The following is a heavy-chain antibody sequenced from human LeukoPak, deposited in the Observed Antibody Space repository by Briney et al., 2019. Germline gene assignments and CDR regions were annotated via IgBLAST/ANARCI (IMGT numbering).Heavy chain of an antibody. V-gene: IGHV4-59*01. CDR1: GGSISSYY. D-gene: IGHD2-21*01. CDR3: ARDVAGPEMRDFERRESFYYYYGMDV. Sequence: PSETLSLTCTVSGGSISSYYWSWIRQPPGKGLEWIGYIYYSGSTNYNPSLKSRDTISVDTSKNQFSLKLSSVTAADTAVYYCARDVAGPEMRDFERRESFYYYYGMDVWGQGTTVTVSS. CDR2: IYYSGST. J-gene: IGHJ6*02.